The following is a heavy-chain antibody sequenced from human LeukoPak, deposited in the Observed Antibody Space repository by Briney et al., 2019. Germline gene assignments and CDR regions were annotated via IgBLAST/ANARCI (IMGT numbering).Heavy chain of an antibody. CDR2: IIPIFGTA. J-gene: IGHJ4*02. CDR3: ARTSGAAIAVAGTLGY. CDR1: GGTFSSFA. D-gene: IGHD6-19*01. Sequence: SVKVSCKASGGTFSSFAISWVRQAPGQGLEWMGGIIPIFGTANYAQKSQGRVTITADESTSTAYMELSSLRSEDTAVYYCARTSGAAIAVAGTLGYWGQGTLVTVSS. V-gene: IGHV1-69*13.